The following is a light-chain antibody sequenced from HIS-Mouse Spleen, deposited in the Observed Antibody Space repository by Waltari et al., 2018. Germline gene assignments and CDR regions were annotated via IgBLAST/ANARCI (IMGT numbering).Light chain of an antibody. CDR2: KDS. V-gene: IGLV3-25*03. CDR1: ALPKQY. Sequence: SYELTQPPSVSVSPGQTARITCPGDALPKQYAYWYQQKPGQAPVLVIYKDSERPSGIPERLSGASSGTTVTLTSSGVQAEDEADYYCQSADSSGTGWVFGGGTKLTVL. CDR3: QSADSSGTGWV. J-gene: IGLJ3*02.